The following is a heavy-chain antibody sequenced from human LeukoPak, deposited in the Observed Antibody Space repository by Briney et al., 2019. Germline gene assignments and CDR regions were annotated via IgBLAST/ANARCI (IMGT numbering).Heavy chain of an antibody. J-gene: IGHJ1*01. Sequence: SETLSLTCTVSGGSISDYYWSWVRQPAGKGLEWIGRIHISGTTRYNPSLKSRITMSIDTSKNQFSLKLSSVTAADTAVYYCATYSITGAWAEYFLHWGQGTLVTVSS. D-gene: IGHD2/OR15-2a*01. CDR3: ATYSITGAWAEYFLH. CDR1: GGSISDYY. CDR2: IHISGTT. V-gene: IGHV4-4*07.